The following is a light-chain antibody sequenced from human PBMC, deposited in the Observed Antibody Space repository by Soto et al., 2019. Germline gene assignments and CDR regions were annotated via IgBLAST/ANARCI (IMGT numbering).Light chain of an antibody. CDR1: SSDVGGHNY. CDR2: EVS. V-gene: IGLV2-14*01. Sequence: QSALTQPASVSGSPGQSITISCTGTSSDVGGHNYVSWYQQHPGKAPKLMIYEVSNRPLGVSNRFSGSKSGNTASLTISGLQAEDEADYYCSSYTSSSTYVFGTGTKLTVL. CDR3: SSYTSSSTYV. J-gene: IGLJ1*01.